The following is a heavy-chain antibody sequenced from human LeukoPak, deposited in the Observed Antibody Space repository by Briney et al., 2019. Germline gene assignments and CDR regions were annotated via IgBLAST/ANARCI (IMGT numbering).Heavy chain of an antibody. CDR1: GYTFTGYY. D-gene: IGHD3-22*01. CDR2: ISAYNGNT. V-gene: IGHV1-18*04. J-gene: IGHJ4*02. Sequence: ASVKVSCKASGYTFTGYYMHWVRQAPGQGLEWMGWISAYNGNTNYAQKLQGRVTMTTDTSTSTAYMELRSLRSDDTAVYYCARVGYDSSLQDYWGQGTLVTVSS. CDR3: ARVGYDSSLQDY.